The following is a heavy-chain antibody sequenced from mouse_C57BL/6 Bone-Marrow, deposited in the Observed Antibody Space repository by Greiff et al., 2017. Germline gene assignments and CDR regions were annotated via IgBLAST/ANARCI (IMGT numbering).Heavy chain of an antibody. Sequence: QVQLQQPGAELVMPGASVKLSCKASGYTFTSYWMHWVKQRPGQGLEWIGEIDPSDSYTNYNQKFKGKSTLTVDKSYSTAYMQLSSLTSEDSAVYYCARNLYYGYDGYFDVWGTGTTVTVSS. CDR1: GYTFTSYW. CDR2: IDPSDSYT. V-gene: IGHV1-69*01. J-gene: IGHJ1*03. CDR3: ARNLYYGYDGYFDV. D-gene: IGHD2-2*01.